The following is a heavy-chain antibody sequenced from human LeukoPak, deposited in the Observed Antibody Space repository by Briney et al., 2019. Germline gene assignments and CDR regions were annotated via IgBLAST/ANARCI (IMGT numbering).Heavy chain of an antibody. Sequence: GGSLRLSCAASGFTFSSYAMSWVRQAPGKGXEWVSAISGSGGSTYYADSVKGRFTISRDNSKNTLYLQMNSLRAEDTAVYYCAKEGLSDRSGSHYFDYWGQGTLVTVSS. D-gene: IGHD3-16*02. CDR1: GFTFSSYA. V-gene: IGHV3-23*01. CDR3: AKEGLSDRSGSHYFDY. CDR2: ISGSGGST. J-gene: IGHJ4*02.